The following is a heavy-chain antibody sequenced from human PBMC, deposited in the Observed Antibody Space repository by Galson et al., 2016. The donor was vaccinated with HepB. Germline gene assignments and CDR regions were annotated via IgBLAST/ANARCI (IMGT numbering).Heavy chain of an antibody. Sequence: SLRLSCAASGFTFSSYSMNWVRQAPGKGLEWLSYISSTSDTIYYADSVRGRFTISRDNAKNSLYLQMNNLIDEDTAVYYCGRPTTHNWFDPWGQGTLVTVSS. J-gene: IGHJ5*02. CDR3: GRPTTHNWFDP. D-gene: IGHD5-12*01. CDR1: GFTFSSYS. V-gene: IGHV3-48*02. CDR2: ISSTSDTI.